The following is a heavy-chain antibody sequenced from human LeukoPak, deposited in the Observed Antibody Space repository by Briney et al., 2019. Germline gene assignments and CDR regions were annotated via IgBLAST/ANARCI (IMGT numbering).Heavy chain of an antibody. V-gene: IGHV3-23*01. D-gene: IGHD3-22*01. CDR3: AKEPSSSYDSYFDN. CDR1: GFTFRSNA. Sequence: GGSLRLSCATSGFTFRSNAMTWVRQAPGKGLEWVSAISGSGGSTYYADSVKGRFTISRDSSKNTLYLQMNSLRAEDTAVYYCAKEPSSSYDSYFDNWGQGTLVTVSS. J-gene: IGHJ4*02. CDR2: ISGSGGST.